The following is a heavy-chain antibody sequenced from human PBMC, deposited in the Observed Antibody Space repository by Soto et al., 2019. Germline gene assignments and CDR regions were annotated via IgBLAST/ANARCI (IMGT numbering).Heavy chain of an antibody. Sequence: QVHLVQSGAEVKKPGASVKVSCKGSGYAFTTYGITWVRQAPGQGLEWMGWISAHNGNTNYAQKLQGRVTVTRDTSTSTAYMELRSMRSDDTAVYSCARGWYWDYWGRGALVTLSS. CDR3: ARGWYWDY. CDR1: GYAFTTYG. CDR2: ISAHNGNT. D-gene: IGHD2-15*01. J-gene: IGHJ4*02. V-gene: IGHV1-18*01.